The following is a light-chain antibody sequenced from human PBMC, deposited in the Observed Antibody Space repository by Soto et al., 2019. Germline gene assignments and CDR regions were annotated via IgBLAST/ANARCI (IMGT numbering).Light chain of an antibody. CDR1: SSDVGGYNY. Sequence: QSALTQPRSVYGSPGQSVTISCTGTSSDVGGYNYVSWYLHHPGKAPKVMIYDVNKRPSGVPDRFSGSKSDNTASLTISGLQAEDEADYYCCSYAGSFVVFGGGTKLTVL. J-gene: IGLJ2*01. V-gene: IGLV2-11*01. CDR3: CSYAGSFVV. CDR2: DVN.